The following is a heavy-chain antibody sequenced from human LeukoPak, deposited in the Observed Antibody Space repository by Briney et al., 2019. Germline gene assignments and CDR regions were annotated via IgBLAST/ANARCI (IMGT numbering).Heavy chain of an antibody. CDR3: ARRRTAMVNWFDP. D-gene: IGHD5-18*01. J-gene: IGHJ5*02. CDR2: ISAYSGNT. Sequence: GASVKVSCKASGYTFTTNGISWVRQAPGQGLEWMGWISAYSGNTIYAQKLQGRVTMTTDTSTSTAYMELRSLRSDDTAVYYCARRRTAMVNWFDPWGQGTLVTVSS. V-gene: IGHV1-18*01. CDR1: GYTFTTNG.